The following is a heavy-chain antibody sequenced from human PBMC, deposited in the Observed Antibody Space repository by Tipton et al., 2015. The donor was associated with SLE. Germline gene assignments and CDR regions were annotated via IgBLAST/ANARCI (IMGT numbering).Heavy chain of an antibody. CDR2: IYYSGST. Sequence: TLPLTCTVSGGSISSSSYYWGWIRQPPGKGLEWIGSIYYSGSTYYNPSLKSRVTISVDTSKNQFSLKLSSVTAADTAVYYCARAPEGFLEWYGYYFDYWGQGTLVTVSS. J-gene: IGHJ4*02. CDR1: GGSISSSSYY. CDR3: ARAPEGFLEWYGYYFDY. V-gene: IGHV4-39*01. D-gene: IGHD3-3*01.